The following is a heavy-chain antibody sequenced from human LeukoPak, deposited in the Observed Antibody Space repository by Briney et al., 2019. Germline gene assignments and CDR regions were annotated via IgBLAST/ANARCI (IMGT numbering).Heavy chain of an antibody. V-gene: IGHV4-30-4*08. CDR1: GGSISSGDYY. J-gene: IGHJ4*02. CDR3: ARYGNPVAFAY. Sequence: SQTLSLTCTVSGGSISSGDYYWSWSRRPPGKGQGWSGYIYCSGSTYYNPSLKTRVTISVDTSKPQFSLKLSSVTAPDTAVYYCARYGNPVAFAYWGQGTLVTVSS. D-gene: IGHD4-11*01. CDR2: IYCSGST.